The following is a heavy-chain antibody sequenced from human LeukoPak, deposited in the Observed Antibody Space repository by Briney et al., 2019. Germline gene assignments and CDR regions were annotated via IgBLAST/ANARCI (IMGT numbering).Heavy chain of an antibody. J-gene: IGHJ4*02. Sequence: GGSLSLSCAASGFTFSSYWMSWVRQAPGKGLEGVANIKQDGSEKYYVDSVKGRFTISRDNAKNSLYLQMNSLRAEDTAVYYCARASYSSGWGFDYWGQGTLVTVSS. CDR2: IKQDGSEK. CDR3: ARASYSSGWGFDY. D-gene: IGHD6-19*01. CDR1: GFTFSSYW. V-gene: IGHV3-7*03.